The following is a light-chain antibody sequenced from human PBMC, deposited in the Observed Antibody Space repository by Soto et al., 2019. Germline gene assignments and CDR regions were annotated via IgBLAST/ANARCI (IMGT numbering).Light chain of an antibody. Sequence: QSVLTQPASVSGSPGQSITISCTGTTSDIGGYYFVSWYQQHPGKAPKLIIYDVSHRPSGVSTRFSGFKSGNTASLIISGLQAEDEAEYYCSSYRSSHIPFAFGTGTKVTVL. J-gene: IGLJ1*01. CDR1: TSDIGGYYF. CDR2: DVS. V-gene: IGLV2-14*03. CDR3: SSYRSSHIPFA.